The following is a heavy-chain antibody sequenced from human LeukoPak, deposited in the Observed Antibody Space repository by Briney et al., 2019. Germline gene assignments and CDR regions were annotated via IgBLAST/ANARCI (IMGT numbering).Heavy chain of an antibody. CDR2: ISYDGSNK. Sequence: GGSLRLSCAASGFTFSSYAMHWVRQAPGKGLEWVAVISYDGSNKYYADSVKGRFTISRDNSKNTLYLQMNSLRAEDTAVYYCASSPTTVTFAFDIWGQGTMVTVSS. D-gene: IGHD4-4*01. CDR3: ASSPTTVTFAFDI. V-gene: IGHV3-30-3*01. CDR1: GFTFSSYA. J-gene: IGHJ3*02.